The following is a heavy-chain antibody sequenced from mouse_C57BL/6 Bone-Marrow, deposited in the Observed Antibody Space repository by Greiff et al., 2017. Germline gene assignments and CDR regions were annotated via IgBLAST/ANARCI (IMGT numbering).Heavy chain of an antibody. D-gene: IGHD2-1*01. CDR3: ARDGNYVGYFDY. V-gene: IGHV5-17*01. CDR1: GFTFSDYG. J-gene: IGHJ2*01. CDR2: ISSGSSTI. Sequence: EVKLMESGGGLVKPGGSLKLSCAASGFTFSDYGMHWVRQAPEKGLEWVAYISSGSSTIYYAATVKGRFTISRDNAKNTLFLQMTSLRSEDTAMYYCARDGNYVGYFDYWGQGTTLTVSS.